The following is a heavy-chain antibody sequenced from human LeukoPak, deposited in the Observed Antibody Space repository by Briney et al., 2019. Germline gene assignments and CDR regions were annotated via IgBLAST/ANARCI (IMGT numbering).Heavy chain of an antibody. CDR1: GGSISSGSYD. D-gene: IGHD2-2*01. CDR3: ARGAHCSSTSCYLYYYSYMDV. Sequence: TLSLTCTVSGGSISSGSYDWSWIRQPAVKGLEWIGRIYTSGSTNYNPSLKSRVTISVDTSKNQFSLKLSPVTAADTAVYYCARGAHCSSTSCYLYYYSYMDVWRKGTTVTVSS. CDR2: IYTSGST. V-gene: IGHV4-61*02. J-gene: IGHJ6*03.